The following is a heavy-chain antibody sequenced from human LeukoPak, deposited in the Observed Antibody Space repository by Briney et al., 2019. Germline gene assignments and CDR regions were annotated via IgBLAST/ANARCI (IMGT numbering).Heavy chain of an antibody. V-gene: IGHV3-30-3*01. Sequence: PGGSLRLSCAASGFTFSSYAMHWVRQAPGKGLEWVAVISYDGSNKYYADSVKGRFTVSRDNSKNTVHLQMNSLRAEDTAVYYCANQRRDSNSSPFRFHFDSWGQGSLVTVSS. CDR1: GFTFSSYA. D-gene: IGHD6-6*01. CDR3: ANQRRDSNSSPFRFHFDS. J-gene: IGHJ4*02. CDR2: ISYDGSNK.